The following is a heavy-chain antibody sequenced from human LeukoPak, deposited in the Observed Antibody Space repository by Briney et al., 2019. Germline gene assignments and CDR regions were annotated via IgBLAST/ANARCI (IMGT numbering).Heavy chain of an antibody. CDR3: VRHVARAFDI. Sequence: SETLSLTCTVSGGSISSYYWTWIRQPAGKGLEWIGRIYTSGSTNYNPSLKSRVTISIDTSKNQLSLKLSSVTAADTAVYSCVRHVARAFDIWGQGTKVTVSS. J-gene: IGHJ3*02. CDR1: GGSISSYY. V-gene: IGHV4-4*07. CDR2: IYTSGST.